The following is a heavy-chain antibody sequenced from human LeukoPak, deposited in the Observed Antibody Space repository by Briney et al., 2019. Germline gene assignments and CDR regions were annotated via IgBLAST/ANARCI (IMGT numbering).Heavy chain of an antibody. J-gene: IGHJ3*02. CDR3: AREWGWISSSWYRPAMCAFDI. CDR1: GGSISSGGYY. D-gene: IGHD6-13*01. V-gene: IGHV4-30-2*01. CDR2: INHSGST. Sequence: SQTLSLTCTVSGGSISSGGYYWSWIRQPPGKGLEWIGEINHSGSTNYNPSLKSRVTISVDTSKNQFSQKLSSVTAADTAVYYCAREWGWISSSWYRPAMCAFDIWGQGTMVTVSS.